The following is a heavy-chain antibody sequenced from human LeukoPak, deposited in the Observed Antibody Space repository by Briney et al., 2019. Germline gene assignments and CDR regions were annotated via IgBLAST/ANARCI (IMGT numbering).Heavy chain of an antibody. CDR3: ARSRGDSSGYYRLDY. Sequence: GGSLRLSCAASGFTFSSYSMNWVRQAPGQGLEWVSSISSSSSYIYYADSVKGRFTISRDNAKNSLYLQMNSLRAEDTAVYYCARSRGDSSGYYRLDYWGQGTLVTVSS. D-gene: IGHD3-22*01. CDR2: ISSSSSYI. J-gene: IGHJ4*02. V-gene: IGHV3-21*01. CDR1: GFTFSSYS.